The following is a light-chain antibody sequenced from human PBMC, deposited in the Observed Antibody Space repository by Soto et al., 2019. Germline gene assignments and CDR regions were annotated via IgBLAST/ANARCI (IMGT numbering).Light chain of an antibody. V-gene: IGKV3-15*01. CDR2: GAS. J-gene: IGKJ1*01. CDR3: QQYNNWPLT. CDR1: QTVSSN. Sequence: EIVMTQSPATLSVSPGERATLSCRASQTVSSNLAWYQQKPGQAPRLLIYGASTRATGLPARFSGSGSGTEFTLTISSLQSEDFGVYYCQQYNNWPLTFGQGTKVEIK.